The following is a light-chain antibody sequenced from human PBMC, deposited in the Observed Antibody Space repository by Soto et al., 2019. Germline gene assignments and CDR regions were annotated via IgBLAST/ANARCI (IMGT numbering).Light chain of an antibody. Sequence: QSVLTQPASVSGSPGQSITISCTGTSSDVGGYDYVSWYQQHPGKVPKLMIYDVSSRPSGVSNRFSGSKSGNTASLTISGLQAEDAADYYCSSYASSSTLVFGGGTKLTVL. CDR3: SSYASSSTLV. CDR1: SSDVGGYDY. J-gene: IGLJ2*01. CDR2: DVS. V-gene: IGLV2-14*01.